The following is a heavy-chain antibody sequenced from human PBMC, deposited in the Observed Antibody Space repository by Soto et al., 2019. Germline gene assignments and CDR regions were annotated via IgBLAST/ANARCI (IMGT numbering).Heavy chain of an antibody. CDR3: ASGDYDSSGYFIN. J-gene: IGHJ4*02. CDR1: GGSISSSNW. D-gene: IGHD3-22*01. CDR2: IYHSGST. V-gene: IGHV4-4*02. Sequence: SETLSLTCAVSGGSISSSNWWSWVRQPPGKGLEWIGEIYHSGSTNYNPSLKSRVTISVDKSKNQFSLKLSSVTAADTAVYYCASGDYDSSGYFINWGQGTLVTVSS.